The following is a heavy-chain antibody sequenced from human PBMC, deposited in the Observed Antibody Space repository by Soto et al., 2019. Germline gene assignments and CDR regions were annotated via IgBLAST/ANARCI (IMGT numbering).Heavy chain of an antibody. V-gene: IGHV4-4*07. CDR1: GGSINDYY. Sequence: SETLSLTCTVSGGSINDYYWGCIRQPAGKGQEWIGRIYTSGSTDYNPSLTSRVTISIDTSKNQFYLKVTSMTAADTAVYYCARERREEIHDGYDLDCWGQGTLVTVSS. D-gene: IGHD5-12*01. CDR2: IYTSGST. CDR3: ARERREEIHDGYDLDC. J-gene: IGHJ4*02.